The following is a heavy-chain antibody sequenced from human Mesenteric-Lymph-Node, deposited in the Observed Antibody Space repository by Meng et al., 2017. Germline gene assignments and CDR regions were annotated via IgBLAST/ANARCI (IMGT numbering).Heavy chain of an antibody. Sequence: GESLKISCAASGFTFDDYGMSWVRQAPGKGLEWVSGINWNGGSTGYADSVKGRFTISRDNAKNSLYLQMNSLRAEDTAVYYCARASGDYGDYGVNDAFDIWGQGTMVTVSS. CDR2: INWNGGST. CDR3: ARASGDYGDYGVNDAFDI. CDR1: GFTFDDYG. D-gene: IGHD4-17*01. J-gene: IGHJ3*02. V-gene: IGHV3-20*04.